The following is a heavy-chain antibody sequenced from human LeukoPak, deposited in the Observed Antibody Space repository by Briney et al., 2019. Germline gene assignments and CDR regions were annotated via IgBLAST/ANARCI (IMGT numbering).Heavy chain of an antibody. D-gene: IGHD3-9*01. V-gene: IGHV1-2*02. CDR2: INPNSGGT. CDR3: ARSPHILAGENFDY. Sequence: GASVKVTCKTSGYTFTGYYMNWVRQPPAQGLEWMGWINPNSGGTNYAQKFQDRVSMTRDTYISTAYMHLSRLRSDDTAVYYCARSPHILAGENFDYWGQGTLLTVSS. CDR1: GYTFTGYY. J-gene: IGHJ4*02.